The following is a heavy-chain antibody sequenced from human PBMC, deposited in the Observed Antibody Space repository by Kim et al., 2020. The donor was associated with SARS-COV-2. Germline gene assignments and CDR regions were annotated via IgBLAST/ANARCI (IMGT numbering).Heavy chain of an antibody. V-gene: IGHV1-3*01. J-gene: IGHJ4*02. CDR2: INAGNGNT. CDR3: ARDQRDLRVDYDSSGYSA. D-gene: IGHD3-22*01. CDR1: GYTFTSYA. Sequence: ASVKVSCKASGYTFTSYAMHWVRQAPGQRLEWMGWINAGNGNTKYSQKFQGRVTITRDTSASTAYMELSSLRSEDTAVYYCARDQRDLRVDYDSSGYSAWGQGTLVTVSS.